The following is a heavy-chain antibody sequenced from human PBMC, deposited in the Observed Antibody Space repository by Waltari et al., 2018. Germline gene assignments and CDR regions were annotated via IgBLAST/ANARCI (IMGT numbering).Heavy chain of an antibody. CDR2: INHSGST. CDR3: ARAYSSSTSYYYYYYGMDV. CDR1: GGSFSGYY. J-gene: IGHJ6*02. V-gene: IGHV4-34*01. Sequence: QVQLQQWGAGLLKPSETLSLTCAVYGGSFSGYYWSWIRQPPGKGLEWIGEINHSGSTNYNPSLKSRVTISVDTSKNQFSLKLSSVTAADTAVYYCARAYSSSTSYYYYYYGMDVWGQGTTVTVSS. D-gene: IGHD6-6*01.